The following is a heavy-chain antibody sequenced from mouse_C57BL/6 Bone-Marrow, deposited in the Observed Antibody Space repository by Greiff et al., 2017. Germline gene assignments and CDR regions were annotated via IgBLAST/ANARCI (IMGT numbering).Heavy chain of an antibody. Sequence: QVQLQQPGAELVMPGASVKLSCKASGYTFTSYWMHWVKQRPGQGLEWIGEIDPSDSYTNYNQKFKGKSTLTVDQSSSTAYMQLSSLTSEDSAVYYCARGNYRFDYWGQGTTLTVSS. CDR1: GYTFTSYW. D-gene: IGHD2-1*01. CDR3: ARGNYRFDY. V-gene: IGHV1-69*01. J-gene: IGHJ2*01. CDR2: IDPSDSYT.